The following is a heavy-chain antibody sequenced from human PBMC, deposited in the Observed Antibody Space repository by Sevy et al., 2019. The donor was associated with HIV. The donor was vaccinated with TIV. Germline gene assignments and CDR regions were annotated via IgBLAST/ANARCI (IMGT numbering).Heavy chain of an antibody. V-gene: IGHV3-23*01. CDR3: AKYAGDFPHFDY. Sequence: RGSLRLSCAASGFTFRTFAMSWVRQAPGKGLQWVSSISDTGTSTYYADSVEGRFTISRDNSKKTLYLQMNSLRAEDTAPYYCAKYAGDFPHFDYWGQGTLVTVSS. D-gene: IGHD7-27*01. CDR1: GFTFRTFA. CDR2: ISDTGTST. J-gene: IGHJ4*02.